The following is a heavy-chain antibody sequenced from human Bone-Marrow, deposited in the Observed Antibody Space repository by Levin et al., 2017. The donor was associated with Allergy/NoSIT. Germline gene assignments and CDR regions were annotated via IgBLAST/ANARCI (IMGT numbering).Heavy chain of an antibody. CDR3: ARAEDRLDVYSTLHGYFDL. Sequence: SETLSLTCTVSGASISSDANYWSWIRQSPGKGLEWIGYIYYSGSTLYNPSLRGRVTISEDTSKNQFSLKLTSVTAADTAVYYCARAEDRLDVYSTLHGYFDLWGRGTLVTVSS. D-gene: IGHD5/OR15-5a*01. J-gene: IGHJ2*01. CDR2: IYYSGST. V-gene: IGHV4-30-4*01. CDR1: GASISSDANY.